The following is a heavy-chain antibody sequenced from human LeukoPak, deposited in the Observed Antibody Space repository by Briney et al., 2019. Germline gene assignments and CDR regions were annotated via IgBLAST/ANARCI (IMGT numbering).Heavy chain of an antibody. J-gene: IGHJ4*02. CDR1: GFIFSHHG. CDR2: IRADAVTT. V-gene: IGHV3-23*01. CDR3: VKDDGWVQYAN. D-gene: IGHD5-24*01. Sequence: GGSLRLSCATSGFIFSHHGMNWVRQAPGKGLEWVSGIRADAVTTYYADSVKGRFIISRDNSKNTVYLQMNSLSAEDAAVYYCVKDDGWVQYANWGQGALVTVSS.